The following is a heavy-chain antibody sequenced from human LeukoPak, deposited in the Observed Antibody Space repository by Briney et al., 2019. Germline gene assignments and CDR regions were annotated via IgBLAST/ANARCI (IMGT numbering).Heavy chain of an antibody. J-gene: IGHJ4*02. CDR2: IWSDGSKT. V-gene: IGHV3-33*01. CDR3: ARDKGERSLDH. Sequence: GRSLRLSCKASGLPFSASGMHWVRQAPGKGLEWVAMIWSDGSKTYYADSVEGRFTISRDNSKNTGGPQINRLGAHDTAVYYCARDKGERSLDHWGQGTLVTVSS. D-gene: IGHD1-1*01. CDR1: GLPFSASG.